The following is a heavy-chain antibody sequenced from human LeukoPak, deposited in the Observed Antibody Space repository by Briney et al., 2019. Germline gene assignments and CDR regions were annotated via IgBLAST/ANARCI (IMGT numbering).Heavy chain of an antibody. D-gene: IGHD3-22*01. Sequence: PSETLSLTCTVSGGSISSSSYYWGWVRQPPGKGLEWIGGIYYSGSTYYNPSLKSRVTISVDTSKNQFSLKLSSVTAADTAVYYCARHQDDSSGYYYTASFDNWGQGTLVTVSS. V-gene: IGHV4-39*01. CDR3: ARHQDDSSGYYYTASFDN. CDR1: GGSISSSSYY. J-gene: IGHJ4*02. CDR2: IYYSGST.